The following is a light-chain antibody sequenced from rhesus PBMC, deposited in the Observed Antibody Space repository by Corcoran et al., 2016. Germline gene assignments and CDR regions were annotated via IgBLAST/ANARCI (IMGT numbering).Light chain of an antibody. CDR1: QGINKE. CDR2: AAS. CDR3: LQDYTTPWT. J-gene: IGKJ1*01. Sequence: DIQMTQSPSSLSASVGGRVTVTCRASQGINKELSWYQQKPGKAPTLLIYAASSLKTGVSSRFSGRGAGTDYTLTISSLQPEDVATYYCLQDYTTPWTFGQGTKVEIK. V-gene: IGKV1-94*01.